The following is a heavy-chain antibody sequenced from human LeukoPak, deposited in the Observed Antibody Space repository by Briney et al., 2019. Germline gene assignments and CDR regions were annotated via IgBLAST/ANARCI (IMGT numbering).Heavy chain of an antibody. CDR1: GGSISSGSYY. V-gene: IGHV4-61*02. Sequence: SETLSRTCTVSGGSISSGSYYWSWIRQPAGKGLEWIGRIYTSGSTNYNPSLKSRVTISVDTSKNQFSLKLSSVTAADTAVYYCARSPGDYYDSSGYPDYWGQGTLVTVSS. D-gene: IGHD3-22*01. J-gene: IGHJ4*02. CDR3: ARSPGDYYDSSGYPDY. CDR2: IYTSGST.